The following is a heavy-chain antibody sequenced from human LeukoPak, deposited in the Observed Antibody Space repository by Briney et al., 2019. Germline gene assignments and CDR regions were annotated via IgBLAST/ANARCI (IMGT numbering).Heavy chain of an antibody. V-gene: IGHV3-23*01. Sequence: GGSLRLSCAASGFTFSSYAMSWVRQAPGKGLEWVSTYSGSGGSTYYADSVKGRFTISRDDSKNTLYLQMNSLRAEDTAVYYCAKARGDIVVVPAARPLDYWGQGTLVTVSS. CDR2: YSGSGGST. CDR3: AKARGDIVVVPAARPLDY. J-gene: IGHJ4*02. CDR1: GFTFSSYA. D-gene: IGHD2-2*01.